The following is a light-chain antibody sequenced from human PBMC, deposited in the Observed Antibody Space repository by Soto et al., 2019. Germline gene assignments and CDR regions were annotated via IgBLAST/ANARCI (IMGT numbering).Light chain of an antibody. CDR1: QSVTTF. V-gene: IGKV3-11*01. CDR3: QKRSNWPPSIT. CDR2: DAS. Sequence: EIVLTQSPATLSLSPGDRATLSCRASQSVTTFLAWYQQKPGQAPRLLIYDASDRAPGIPARFSGSGSATDFTLTINILEPEDVAVYYCQKRSNWPPSITFGQGTRLEIK. J-gene: IGKJ5*01.